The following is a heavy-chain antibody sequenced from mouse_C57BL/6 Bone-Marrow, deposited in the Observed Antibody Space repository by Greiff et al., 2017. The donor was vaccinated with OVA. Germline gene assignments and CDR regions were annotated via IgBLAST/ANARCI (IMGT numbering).Heavy chain of an antibody. CDR2: ISSGGSYT. Sequence: EVQLVESGGDLVKPGGSLKLSCAASGFTFSSYGMSWVRQTPDKRLEWVATISSGGSYTYYPDSVKGRFTISRDNAKNTLYLQMSSLKSEDTAMYYCASPTVVATYWYFDVWGTGTTVTVSS. J-gene: IGHJ1*03. CDR1: GFTFSSYG. V-gene: IGHV5-6*01. CDR3: ASPTVVATYWYFDV. D-gene: IGHD1-1*01.